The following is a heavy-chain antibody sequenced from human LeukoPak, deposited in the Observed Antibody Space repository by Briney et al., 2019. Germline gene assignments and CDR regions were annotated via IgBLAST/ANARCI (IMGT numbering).Heavy chain of an antibody. Sequence: GGSLRLSCAASGFTFSSYAMSWVRQAPGKELEWVSAISGSGGSTYYADSVKGRFTISRDNSKNTLYLQMNSLRAEDTAVYYCAKGTENGDYKLDHWGQGTLVTVSS. D-gene: IGHD4-17*01. J-gene: IGHJ5*02. CDR1: GFTFSSYA. CDR3: AKGTENGDYKLDH. V-gene: IGHV3-23*01. CDR2: ISGSGGST.